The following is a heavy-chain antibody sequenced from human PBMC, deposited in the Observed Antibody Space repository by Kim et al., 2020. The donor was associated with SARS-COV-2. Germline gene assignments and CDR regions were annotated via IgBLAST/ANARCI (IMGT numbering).Heavy chain of an antibody. V-gene: IGHV4-61*01. D-gene: IGHD6-19*01. CDR3: ARDDSVGYSSGWYFF. CDR2: VYNSGGNT. CDR1: GASVSGGIYL. Sequence: SETLSLTCSVSGASVSGGIYLWSWIRQPPGKGLEWIGYVYNSGGNTNYNPSLRGRVTISMDTSKNQFSLKLRSVTAADTAVYYCARDDSVGYSSGWYFFWSQGTLVSVSS. J-gene: IGHJ4*02.